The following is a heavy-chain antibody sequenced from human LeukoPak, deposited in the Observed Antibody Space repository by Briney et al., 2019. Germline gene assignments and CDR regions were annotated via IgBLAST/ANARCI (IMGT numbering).Heavy chain of an antibody. CDR1: GFTFSTHA. CDR2: ISGSGTVT. J-gene: IGHJ4*02. V-gene: IGHV3-23*01. Sequence: GGSLRLSCAASGFTFSTHAMNWVRQAPGKGLEWVSIISGSGTVTYYADSVKGRFTISRENSKNTLYLQMNSLRAEDTAVYYCAKTSVGGGRIIGSGYFDNWGQGTLVTVSS. D-gene: IGHD2-15*01. CDR3: AKTSVGGGRIIGSGYFDN.